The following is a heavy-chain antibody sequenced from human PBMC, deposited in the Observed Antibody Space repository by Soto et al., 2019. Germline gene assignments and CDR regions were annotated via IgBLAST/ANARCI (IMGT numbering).Heavy chain of an antibody. CDR1: GFTFSSFA. J-gene: IGHJ5*02. CDR3: AGGNWNYKVNSQLDP. V-gene: IGHV3-23*01. D-gene: IGHD3-10*01. CDR2: LSGSGLTT. Sequence: PGVSLRLSCAASGFTFSSFAMNWVRQAPGEGLEWVSSLSGSGLTTYYADSVKGRFTVSRDNSKDTLYLQMDHLRAEDTAIYFCAGGNWNYKVNSQLDPWGQGALVTVSS.